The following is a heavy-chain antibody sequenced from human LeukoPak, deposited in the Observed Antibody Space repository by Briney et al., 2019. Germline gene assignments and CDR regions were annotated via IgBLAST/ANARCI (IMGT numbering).Heavy chain of an antibody. D-gene: IGHD2-2*01. Sequence: PAETLSLTCTLSGDSMSDYFWTWIRQPPGKELEWIGSIYYSGRSPYNPSLKSRVHMSRDTAQNQFSLNVSSVTAADTAVYYCARHRLRIVVVPAGMRDLGFDPWGQGTLVTVSS. V-gene: IGHV4-59*04. CDR3: ARHRLRIVVVPAGMRDLGFDP. CDR2: IYYSGRS. CDR1: GDSMSDYF. J-gene: IGHJ5*02.